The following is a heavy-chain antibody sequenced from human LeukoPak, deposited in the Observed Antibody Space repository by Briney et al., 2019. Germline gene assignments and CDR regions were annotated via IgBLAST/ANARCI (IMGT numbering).Heavy chain of an antibody. D-gene: IGHD6-19*01. V-gene: IGHV3-30*04. J-gene: IGHJ4*02. Sequence: GGSLRLSCAASGFTFSSYAMHWVRQAPGKGLEWVAVISYDGSNKYYADSVKGRFTISRDNSKNTLYLQMNSLRAEDTAVYYCARDPYTLLAVGGLFDYWGQGTLVTVSS. CDR2: ISYDGSNK. CDR3: ARDPYTLLAVGGLFDY. CDR1: GFTFSSYA.